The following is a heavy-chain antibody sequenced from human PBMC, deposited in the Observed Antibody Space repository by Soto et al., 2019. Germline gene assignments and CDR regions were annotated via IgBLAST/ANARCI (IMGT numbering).Heavy chain of an antibody. J-gene: IGHJ4*02. Sequence: ASVKVSCKASGYTFTSFAMHWVRQAPGQRLEWMGWINAGNGNXKXSXXXXXRVTITRDTSASTAYMELSSLRSEDTAVYYCATESGYQLPSWGQGTLVTV. CDR1: GYTFTSFA. V-gene: IGHV1-3*01. CDR3: ATESGYQLPS. CDR2: INAGNGNX. D-gene: IGHD2-2*01.